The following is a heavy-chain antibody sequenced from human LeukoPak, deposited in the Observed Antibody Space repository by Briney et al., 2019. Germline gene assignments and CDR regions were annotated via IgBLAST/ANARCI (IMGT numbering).Heavy chain of an antibody. J-gene: IGHJ4*02. CDR3: ASENCYGSGSYSYDY. Sequence: SETLSPTCAVYGGSFSGYYWSWIRQPPGKGLEWIGEINHSGSTNYNPSLKSRVTISVDTSKNQFSLKLSSVTAADTAVYYCASENCYGSGSYSYDYWGQGTLVTVSS. D-gene: IGHD3-10*01. CDR1: GGSFSGYY. CDR2: INHSGST. V-gene: IGHV4-34*01.